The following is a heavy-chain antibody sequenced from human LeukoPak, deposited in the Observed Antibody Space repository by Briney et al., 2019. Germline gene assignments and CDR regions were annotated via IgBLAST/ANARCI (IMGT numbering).Heavy chain of an antibody. CDR2: INPSGGST. Sequence: GASVKVSCKASGYTFTSYYMHWVRQAPGQGLEWMGIINPSGGSTSYAQKFQGRVTMTRDTSTSTVYMELSSLRSEDTAVYYRARDRVGATLCDYWGQGTLVTVSS. CDR1: GYTFTSYY. D-gene: IGHD1-26*01. V-gene: IGHV1-46*01. CDR3: ARDRVGATLCDY. J-gene: IGHJ4*02.